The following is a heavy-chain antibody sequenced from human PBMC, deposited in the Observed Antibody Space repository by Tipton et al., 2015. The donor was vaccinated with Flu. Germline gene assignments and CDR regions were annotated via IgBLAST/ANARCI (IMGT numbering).Heavy chain of an antibody. Sequence: SLRLSCAASGFTFSGYGMHWVRQAPGKGLHWVAVIWFDGSHLYYADSVKGRFTISRDNSMNTLYLQMNSLRAEDTGVYYCARDVAQSSSTSYYFDYWGQGTLVTVSS. J-gene: IGHJ4*02. CDR3: ARDVAQSSSTSYYFDY. CDR1: GFTFSGYG. CDR2: IWFDGSHL. V-gene: IGHV3-33*01. D-gene: IGHD6-13*01.